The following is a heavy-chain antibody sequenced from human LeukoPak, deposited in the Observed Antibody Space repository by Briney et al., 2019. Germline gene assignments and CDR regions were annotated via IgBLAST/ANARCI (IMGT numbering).Heavy chain of an antibody. CDR3: ARVGPAYYYYMDV. CDR1: GFTFSSYS. D-gene: IGHD2-15*01. CDR2: ISSSSSYI. V-gene: IGHV3-21*01. Sequence: PGGSLRLSCAASGFTFSSYSMNWVRQAPGKGLEWVSSISSSSSYIYYADSVKGRFTISRDNAKNSLYLQMNSLRAEDTAVYYCARVGPAYYYYMDVWGKGTTVTVSS. J-gene: IGHJ6*03.